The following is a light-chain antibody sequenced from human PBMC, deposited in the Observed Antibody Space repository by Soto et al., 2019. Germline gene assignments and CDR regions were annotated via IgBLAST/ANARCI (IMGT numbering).Light chain of an antibody. CDR1: QGISSY. V-gene: IGKV1-13*02. CDR2: DAS. Sequence: AIQLTQSPSSLSASVGDRVTITFRASQGISSYLGWYQQKPGKAPNLLIYDASHLQSGVSSRFSGSGSGTDFTLTISSLHPEDFATFYCQESATTRWAFGQGTKVDIK. CDR3: QESATTRWA. J-gene: IGKJ1*01.